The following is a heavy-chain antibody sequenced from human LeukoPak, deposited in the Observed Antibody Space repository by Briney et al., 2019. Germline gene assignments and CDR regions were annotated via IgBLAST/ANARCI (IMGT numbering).Heavy chain of an antibody. V-gene: IGHV4-59*01. CDR3: AAEDGGSNWFDP. J-gene: IGHJ5*02. Sequence: SETLSLTCTVSGGSISSYYWSWIRQPPGKGLGWIAYVHYSGSTNYNPSLKSRVTISLDTSKNQFSLKLSSVTTADTAVYYCAAEDGGSNWFDPWGQGTLVTVSS. D-gene: IGHD3-16*01. CDR2: VHYSGST. CDR1: GGSISSYY.